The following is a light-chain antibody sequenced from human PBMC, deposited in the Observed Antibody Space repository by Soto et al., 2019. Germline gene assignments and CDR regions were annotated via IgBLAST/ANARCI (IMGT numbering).Light chain of an antibody. CDR1: QGVSRH. CDR3: QQRGSWPLT. J-gene: IGKJ4*01. V-gene: IGKV3-11*01. Sequence: EIILTQSPATLSLSPGERATLSCRASQGVSRHLAWYQQKPGQAPRFLIYDASNRASGIPVRFSGSGSGTDFTLTISSLEPEDFAVYYCQQRGSWPLTFGGGTKVEI. CDR2: DAS.